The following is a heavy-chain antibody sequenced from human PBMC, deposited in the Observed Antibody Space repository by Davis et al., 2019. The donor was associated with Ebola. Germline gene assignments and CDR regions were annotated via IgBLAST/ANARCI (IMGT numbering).Heavy chain of an antibody. CDR1: GFTFSSYG. Sequence: PGGSLRLSCAASGFTFSSYGMHWVRQAPGKGLEWVAVISYDGSNKYYADSVKGRFTISRDNSKNTLYLQMNSLRAEDTAVYYCATGLVFWGQGTLVIVSS. V-gene: IGHV3-30*03. CDR3: ATGLVF. CDR2: ISYDGSNK. J-gene: IGHJ4*02. D-gene: IGHD6-19*01.